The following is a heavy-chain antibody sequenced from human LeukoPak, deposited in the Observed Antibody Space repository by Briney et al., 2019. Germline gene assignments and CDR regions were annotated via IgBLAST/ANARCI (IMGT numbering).Heavy chain of an antibody. Sequence: GRSLRLSCAASGFTFSSYAMHWVRQAPGKGLEWVANIKQDGSEKYYVDSVKGRFTISRDNAKNSLYLQMNSLRAEDTAVYYCARDFWDIVVVPAADGWGQGTLVTVSS. CDR3: ARDFWDIVVVPAADG. CDR1: GFTFSSYA. J-gene: IGHJ4*02. V-gene: IGHV3-7*01. CDR2: IKQDGSEK. D-gene: IGHD2-2*01.